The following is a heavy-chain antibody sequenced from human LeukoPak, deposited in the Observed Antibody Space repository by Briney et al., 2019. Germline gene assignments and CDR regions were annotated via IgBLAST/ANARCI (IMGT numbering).Heavy chain of an antibody. J-gene: IGHJ5*02. CDR3: AREAPSSYYNWFDP. V-gene: IGHV4-34*01. Sequence: PSETLSLTCAVYGGSFSGYYWSWIRQPPGKGLEWIGEINHSGSTNYNPSLKSRVTISVDTSKNQFSLKLNSVTAADTAVYFCAREAPSSYYNWFDPWGQGTLVTVSS. CDR2: INHSGST. CDR1: GGSFSGYY. D-gene: IGHD6-13*01.